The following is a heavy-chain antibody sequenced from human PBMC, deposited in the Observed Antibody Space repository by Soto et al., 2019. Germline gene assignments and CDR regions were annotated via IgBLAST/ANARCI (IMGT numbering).Heavy chain of an antibody. CDR2: INHFGSS. J-gene: IGHJ4*02. V-gene: IGHV4-34*01. CDR1: GGSFSGYF. D-gene: IGHD3-10*01. Sequence: SETLSLTCAVYGGSFSGYFWSWIRQPPGKGLEWIGEINHFGSSNYNPSLKSRVTISVATSKNQFSLKLSSVTAADTAVYYCASGNDIFRGVTWGQGTQVIVSS. CDR3: ASGNDIFRGVT.